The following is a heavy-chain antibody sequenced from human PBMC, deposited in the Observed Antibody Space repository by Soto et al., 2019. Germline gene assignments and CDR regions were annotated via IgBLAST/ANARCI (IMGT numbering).Heavy chain of an antibody. V-gene: IGHV3-74*01. CDR2: INTDGSGT. D-gene: IGHD1-26*01. CDR3: ARLVSAAANDY. Sequence: PGGSLRLSCAASGFTFSSDWMHWVRQAPGKGLVWVSRINTDGSGTTYADSVKGRFTISRDNAKNMVYLQMNSLRAEDTAVYYCARLVSAAANDYRGQGALVTVSS. CDR1: GFTFSSDW. J-gene: IGHJ4*02.